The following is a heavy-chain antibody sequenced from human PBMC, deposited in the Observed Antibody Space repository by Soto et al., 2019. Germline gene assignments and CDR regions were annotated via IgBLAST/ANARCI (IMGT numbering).Heavy chain of an antibody. D-gene: IGHD3-10*01. V-gene: IGHV4-59*08. J-gene: IGHJ5*02. CDR3: ARHGGMVRGVTCDWFDP. Sequence: PETLSLPCTGSGGSISTYDWLWIRQLPGKGLEWIGYIYYSGSTNYNPSLKSRVTISVDTSKNQFSLKLSSVTAADTAVYYCARHGGMVRGVTCDWFDPWGQGTLVTVS. CDR2: IYYSGST. CDR1: GGSISTYD.